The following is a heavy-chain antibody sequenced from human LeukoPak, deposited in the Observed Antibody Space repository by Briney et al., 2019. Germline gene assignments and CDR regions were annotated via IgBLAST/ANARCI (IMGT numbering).Heavy chain of an antibody. Sequence: SETLSLTCTVSGGSISSYYWSWIRQPPGKGLEWIGYIYYSGSTNYNPSLKSRVTISVDTSKNQFSLKLSSVTAADTAVYYCARRTYYYDSSGYYFDYWGQGTLVTVSS. CDR2: IYYSGST. V-gene: IGHV4-59*01. D-gene: IGHD3-22*01. CDR3: ARRTYYYDSSGYYFDY. CDR1: GGSISSYY. J-gene: IGHJ4*02.